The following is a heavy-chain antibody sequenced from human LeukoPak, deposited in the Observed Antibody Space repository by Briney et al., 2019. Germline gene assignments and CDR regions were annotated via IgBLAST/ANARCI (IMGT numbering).Heavy chain of an antibody. CDR2: ISAYNGNT. Sequence: GASVKVSCKASGGTFSSYGISWVRQAPGQGLEWMGWISAYNGNTNYAQKLQGRVTMTTDTSTSTAYMELRSLRSDDTAVCYCARERLRFGWELRGVAFDIWGQGTMVTVSS. CDR3: ARERLRFGWELRGVAFDI. D-gene: IGHD1-26*01. V-gene: IGHV1-18*01. CDR1: GGTFSSYG. J-gene: IGHJ3*02.